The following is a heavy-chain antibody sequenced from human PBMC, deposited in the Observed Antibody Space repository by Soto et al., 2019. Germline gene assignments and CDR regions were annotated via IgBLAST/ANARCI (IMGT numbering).Heavy chain of an antibody. CDR2: MNPNSGNT. J-gene: IGHJ6*03. CDR1: GYTFTSYD. V-gene: IGHV1-8*01. Sequence: ASVKVSCKASGYTFTSYDINWVRQATGQGLEWMGWMNPNSGNTGYAQKFQGRVTMTRNTSISTADMELSSLRFEDTAVYYCARGRLTIDEVRGAVQYYYYYYMDVWGKGTTVTVSS. CDR3: ARGRLTIDEVRGAVQYYYYYYMDV. D-gene: IGHD3-10*01.